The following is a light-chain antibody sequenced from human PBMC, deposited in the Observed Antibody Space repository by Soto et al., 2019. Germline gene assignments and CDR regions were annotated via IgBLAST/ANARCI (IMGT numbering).Light chain of an antibody. CDR2: DVS. Sequence: QSVLTQPASVSGSPGQSITISSTGTSRDVGGYNYVSWYQQHPGKAPKLMIYDVSNRPSGVSNRFSGSKSGNTASLTISGLQAEDEADYYCSSYTSSSTLHVFGTGTKVTVL. CDR3: SSYTSSSTLHV. V-gene: IGLV2-14*01. CDR1: SRDVGGYNY. J-gene: IGLJ1*01.